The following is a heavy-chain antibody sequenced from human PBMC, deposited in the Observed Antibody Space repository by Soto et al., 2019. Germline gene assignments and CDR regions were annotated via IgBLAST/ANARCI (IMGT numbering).Heavy chain of an antibody. J-gene: IGHJ6*02. D-gene: IGHD3-10*01. V-gene: IGHV4-34*01. CDR3: ARGRLRPLWFGGSYYYGMDV. Sequence: SETLSLTCAVYGGSFSGYYWSWIRQPPGKGLEWIGEINHSGSTNYNPSLKSRVTISVDTSKNQFSLKLSSVTAADTAVYYFARGRLRPLWFGGSYYYGMDVWGQGTTVTVSS. CDR1: GGSFSGYY. CDR2: INHSGST.